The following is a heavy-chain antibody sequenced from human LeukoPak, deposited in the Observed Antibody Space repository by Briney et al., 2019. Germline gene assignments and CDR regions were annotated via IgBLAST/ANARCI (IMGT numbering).Heavy chain of an antibody. J-gene: IGHJ4*02. V-gene: IGHV1-69*01. CDR1: GGTFSSYA. CDR3: ARHTLAAAGTYYFDY. CDR2: IIPIFGTA. Sequence: SVKVSCKASGGTFSSYAISWVRQAPGQGLEWMGGIIPIFGTANYAQQFQGRVTITADESTSTAYMELSSLRSEDTAVYYCARHTLAAAGTYYFDYWGQGTLVTVSS. D-gene: IGHD6-13*01.